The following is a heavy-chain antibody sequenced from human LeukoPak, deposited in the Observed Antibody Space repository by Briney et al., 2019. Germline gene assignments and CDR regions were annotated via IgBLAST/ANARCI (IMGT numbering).Heavy chain of an antibody. Sequence: ESGPKLVYPTQTLTLTCTFSGFSLSTSGMRVSWIRQPTGNALEWIARIDWDDDKFYSTSLKTRLTISKDTSKNQVVLTMTNMDPVDTPTYYCARNPTVTGAFDIWGQGTMVSVPS. CDR3: ARNPTVTGAFDI. D-gene: IGHD4-17*01. CDR2: IDWDDDK. V-gene: IGHV2-70*04. CDR1: GFSLSTSGMR. J-gene: IGHJ3*02.